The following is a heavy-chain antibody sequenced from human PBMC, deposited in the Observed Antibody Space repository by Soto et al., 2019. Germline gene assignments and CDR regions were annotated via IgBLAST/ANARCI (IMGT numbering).Heavy chain of an antibody. Sequence: ASVKVSCKASGYTFTSYAMHWVRQAPGQRLEWMGWINAGNGNTKYSQKFQGRVTITRDTSASTAYMELSSLRSEDTAVYYCAREYCSGGSCYSGSWFDPWGQGTLLTVSS. CDR1: GYTFTSYA. D-gene: IGHD2-15*01. V-gene: IGHV1-3*01. J-gene: IGHJ5*02. CDR3: AREYCSGGSCYSGSWFDP. CDR2: INAGNGNT.